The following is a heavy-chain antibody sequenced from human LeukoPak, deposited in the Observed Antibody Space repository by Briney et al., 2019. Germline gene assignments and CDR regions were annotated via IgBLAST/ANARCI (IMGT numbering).Heavy chain of an antibody. Sequence: ASVKVSCKASGYTFTSYDINWVRQATGQGLEWMGWMNPNSGNTGYAQKFQGRVTITADKSTSTAYMELSSLRSEDTAVYYCARYALPEAFFDYWGQGTLVTVSS. J-gene: IGHJ4*02. CDR1: GYTFTSYD. CDR3: ARYALPEAFFDY. CDR2: MNPNSGNT. V-gene: IGHV1-8*01. D-gene: IGHD2-2*01.